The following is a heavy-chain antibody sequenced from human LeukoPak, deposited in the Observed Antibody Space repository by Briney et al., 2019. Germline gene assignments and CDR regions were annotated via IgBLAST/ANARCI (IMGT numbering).Heavy chain of an antibody. CDR2: INSDGSST. D-gene: IGHD3-10*01. CDR3: ARAYYYGSAKFDY. J-gene: IGHJ4*02. CDR1: GFTFRSHA. Sequence: GGSLRLSCATSGFTFRSHAMHWVRQAPGKGLVWVSRINSDGSSTSYADSVKGRFTISRDNAKNTLYLQMNSLRAEDTAVYYCARAYYYGSAKFDYWGQGTLVTVSS. V-gene: IGHV3-74*01.